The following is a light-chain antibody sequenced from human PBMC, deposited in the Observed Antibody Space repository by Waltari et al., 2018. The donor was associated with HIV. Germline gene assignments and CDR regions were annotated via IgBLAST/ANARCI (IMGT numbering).Light chain of an antibody. V-gene: IGKV1-6*01. Sequence: AIQMSQSPPSLSASVADRVTITCRASQGIGNDLSWYQQRPGKAPTLLIYAASILQTGVSSRFSGSGSVTDFSLTISSLQPEDSATYYCLQDYIFPYTFGPGTKLDIK. CDR3: LQDYIFPYT. J-gene: IGKJ2*01. CDR1: QGIGND. CDR2: AAS.